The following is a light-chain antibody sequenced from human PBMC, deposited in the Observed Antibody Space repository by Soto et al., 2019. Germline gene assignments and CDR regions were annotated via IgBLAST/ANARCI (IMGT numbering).Light chain of an antibody. CDR3: QSYDSSLSGSV. J-gene: IGLJ2*01. CDR2: GNS. V-gene: IGLV1-40*01. Sequence: QSVLTQPPSVSGAPGQRVTISCTGSSSNIGAVYDVHWYQHLPGTAPKLLIYGNSNRPSGVPDRFSGSKSGASTSLAITGIQAEDEADYYCQSYDSSLSGSVFGGGTKLTVL. CDR1: SSNIGAVYD.